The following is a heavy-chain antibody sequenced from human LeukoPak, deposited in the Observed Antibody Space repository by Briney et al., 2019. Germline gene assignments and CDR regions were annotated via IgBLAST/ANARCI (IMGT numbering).Heavy chain of an antibody. D-gene: IGHD5-18*01. CDR2: IKQDGSEK. CDR3: ARSLGVDTNRAFDI. CDR1: GVTFSSYW. J-gene: IGHJ3*02. V-gene: IGHV3-7*03. Sequence: PGGSLRLSCAASGVTFSSYWMSWVRQAPGKGLEWVANIKQDGSEKYYVDSVKGRFTISRDNAKNSLYLQMNSLRAEDTAVYYCARSLGVDTNRAFDIWGQGTMVTVSS.